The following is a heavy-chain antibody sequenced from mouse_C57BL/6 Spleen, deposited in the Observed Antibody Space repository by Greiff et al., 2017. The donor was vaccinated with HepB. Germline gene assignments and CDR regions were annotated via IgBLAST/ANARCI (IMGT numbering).Heavy chain of an antibody. V-gene: IGHV1-22*01. J-gene: IGHJ4*01. CDR1: GYTFTDYN. D-gene: IGHD2-1*01. CDR2: INPNNGGT. CDR3: ARRGGGNCEDYDAMDY. Sequence: EVQLQQSGPELVKPGASVKMSCKASGYTFTDYNMHWVKQSHGKSLEWIGYINPNNGGTSYNQKFKSKATLTVNKSSSTAYLELRSLPSEAAAVYYCARRGGGNCEDYDAMDYWGQGTSVTVSS.